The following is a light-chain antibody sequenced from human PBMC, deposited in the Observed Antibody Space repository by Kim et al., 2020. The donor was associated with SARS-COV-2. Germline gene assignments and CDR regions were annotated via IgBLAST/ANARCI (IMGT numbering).Light chain of an antibody. CDR3: QHYESYPLT. V-gene: IGKV1-16*02. CDR2: AAS. J-gene: IGKJ4*01. Sequence: DIQMTQSPSSLSASIGDTVTITCRASQDISNYLSWFQQKPGTAPKSLIYAASSLQSGVPSKFSGSGSGTDFTLTISNLQPEDFATYYCQHYESYPLTFGGGTKVDIK. CDR1: QDISNY.